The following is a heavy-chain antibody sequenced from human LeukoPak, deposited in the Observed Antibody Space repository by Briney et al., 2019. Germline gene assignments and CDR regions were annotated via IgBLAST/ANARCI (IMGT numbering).Heavy chain of an antibody. CDR1: GSTFYAYA. CDR2: TTGSGATT. CDR3: ARSWYFDL. V-gene: IGHV3-23*01. J-gene: IGHJ2*01. Sequence: PGGSLRLSCAAYGSTFYAYAMAWVRQAPGKGLEWVTTTTGSGATTDYADSVKGRFTISRDNSKNTLSLQMNSLRAEDTAVYYCARSWYFDLWGRGTLVTVSS.